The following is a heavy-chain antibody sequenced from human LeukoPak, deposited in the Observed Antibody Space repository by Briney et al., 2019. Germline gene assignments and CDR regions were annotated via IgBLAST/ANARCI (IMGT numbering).Heavy chain of an antibody. CDR2: ISSPSTHI. Sequence: GGSLRLSCAASGFIFTDYSINWVRQAPGRGLEWVSYISSPSTHIYYADSAKGRFTISRDNAKNSLYLQMNSLRDEDTAVYYCARESYWGSNAKGFDYWGQGTLVTVSS. CDR3: ARESYWGSNAKGFDY. D-gene: IGHD7-27*01. J-gene: IGHJ4*02. V-gene: IGHV3-48*02. CDR1: GFIFTDYS.